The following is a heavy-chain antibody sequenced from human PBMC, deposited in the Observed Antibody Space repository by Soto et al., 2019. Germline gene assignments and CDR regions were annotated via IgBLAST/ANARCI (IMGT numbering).Heavy chain of an antibody. J-gene: IGHJ5*02. CDR3: ARVEQYCSSTSCSPQNWFDP. CDR1: GGSISSGDYY. V-gene: IGHV4-30-4*01. CDR2: IYYSGST. D-gene: IGHD2-2*01. Sequence: SETLSLTCTVSGGSISSGDYYWSWIRQPPGKGLEWIGYIYYSGSTYYNPSLKSRVTISVDTSKNQFSLKLSSVTAADTAVYYCARVEQYCSSTSCSPQNWFDPWGQGTLVTVSS.